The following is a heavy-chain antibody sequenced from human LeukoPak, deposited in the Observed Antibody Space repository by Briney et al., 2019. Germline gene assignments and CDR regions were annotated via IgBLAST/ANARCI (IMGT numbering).Heavy chain of an antibody. D-gene: IGHD1-26*01. J-gene: IGHJ4*02. Sequence: PGGSLRLSCAASGFTFDDYAMHWVRQAPGKGLEWVSGIIWNSDSIGYADSVKGRFTISRDNAKNSLYLQMNSLRAEDTALYYCAKDISVGATPYYFDYWGQGTLVTASS. CDR1: GFTFDDYA. CDR2: IIWNSDSI. V-gene: IGHV3-9*01. CDR3: AKDISVGATPYYFDY.